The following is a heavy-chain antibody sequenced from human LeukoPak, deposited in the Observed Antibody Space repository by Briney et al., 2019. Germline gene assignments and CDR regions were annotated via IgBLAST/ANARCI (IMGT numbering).Heavy chain of an antibody. Sequence: SETLSLTCAVYGGSFSGYYWSWIRQPPGKGLEWIGEINHSGSTNYNPSPKSRVTISVDTSKNQFSLKLSSVTAADTAVYYCARGRGYCSSTSCYYFDYWGQGALVTVSS. CDR3: ARGRGYCSSTSCYYFDY. J-gene: IGHJ4*02. V-gene: IGHV4-34*01. CDR1: GGSFSGYY. CDR2: INHSGST. D-gene: IGHD2-2*01.